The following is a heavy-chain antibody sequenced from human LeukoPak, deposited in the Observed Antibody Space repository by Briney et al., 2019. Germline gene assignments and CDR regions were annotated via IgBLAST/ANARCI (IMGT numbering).Heavy chain of an antibody. CDR3: ARAGSLGDTDPWSLNWFDP. CDR2: INHSGST. Sequence: SETLSLTCAVYGGSFSGYYWSWIRQPPGKGLEWIGEINHSGSTNYNPSLKSRVTISVDTSKNQFSLKLSSVTAADTAVYYCARAGSLGDTDPWSLNWFDPWGQGTLVTVSS. D-gene: IGHD5-18*01. CDR1: GGSFSGYY. J-gene: IGHJ5*02. V-gene: IGHV4-34*01.